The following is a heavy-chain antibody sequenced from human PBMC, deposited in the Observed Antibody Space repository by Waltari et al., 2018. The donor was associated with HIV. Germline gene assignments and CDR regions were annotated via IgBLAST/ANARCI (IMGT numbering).Heavy chain of an antibody. Sequence: QVQLVQSGAEVKKPGASVKVSCKASGYTFTGYYMHWVRQAPGHGLEWMGWINPNSGGTNYAQKFQGRVTMTRDTSISTAYMELSRLRSDDTAVYYCARDRVVVPAAITRGWFDPWGQGTLVTVSS. D-gene: IGHD2-2*02. CDR2: INPNSGGT. CDR3: ARDRVVVPAAITRGWFDP. V-gene: IGHV1-2*02. J-gene: IGHJ5*02. CDR1: GYTFTGYY.